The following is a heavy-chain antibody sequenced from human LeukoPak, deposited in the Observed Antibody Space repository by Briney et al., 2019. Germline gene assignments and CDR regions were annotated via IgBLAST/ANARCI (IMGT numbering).Heavy chain of an antibody. V-gene: IGHV3-49*04. CDR3: TRAGFWSGYYRGVRYFDY. CDR2: IRSKAYGGTT. J-gene: IGHJ4*02. D-gene: IGHD3-3*01. CDR1: GFTFGDYA. Sequence: PGGSLRLSCTASGFTFGDYAMSWVRQAPGKGLEWVGFIRSKAYGGTTEYAASVKGRFTISRDDSKSIAYLQMNSLKTEDTAVYYCTRAGFWSGYYRGVRYFDYWGQGTLVTVSS.